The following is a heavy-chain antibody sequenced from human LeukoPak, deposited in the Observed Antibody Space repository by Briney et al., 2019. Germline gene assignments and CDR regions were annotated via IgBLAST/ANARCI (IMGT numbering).Heavy chain of an antibody. V-gene: IGHV3-11*01. CDR2: ISSSGSTI. Sequence: AGGSLRLSCAASGFTFSDYYMSWIRQAPGKGLEWVSYISSSGSTIYYADSVKGRFTISRDNAKNSLYLQMNSLRAEDTAVYYCARDWWIDSIFGVVIRGANDEKPNRGFDYWGQGTLVTVSS. D-gene: IGHD3-3*01. CDR3: ARDWWIDSIFGVVIRGANDEKPNRGFDY. J-gene: IGHJ4*02. CDR1: GFTFSDYY.